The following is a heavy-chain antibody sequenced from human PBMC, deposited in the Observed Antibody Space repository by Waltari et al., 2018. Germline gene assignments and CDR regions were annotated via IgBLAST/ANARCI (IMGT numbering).Heavy chain of an antibody. CDR2: SNPNRGNT. D-gene: IGHD3-3*02. J-gene: IGHJ4*02. CDR1: GYTFTSYD. V-gene: IGHV1-8*03. CDR3: ARGRPLASYFDY. Sequence: QVQLVQSGAEVKKPGASVKVSCKASGYTFTSYDLNWVRQATGQGLEWMGWSNPNRGNTGFAQKFQGRVTITRNNSISTAYMELSSVRSEDTAVYYCARGRPLASYFDYWGQGTLVTGSS.